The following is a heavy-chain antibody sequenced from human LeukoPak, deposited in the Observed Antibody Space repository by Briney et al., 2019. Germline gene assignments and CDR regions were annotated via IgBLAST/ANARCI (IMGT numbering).Heavy chain of an antibody. CDR1: GYTFTSYD. V-gene: IGHV1-8*01. CDR3: ARDDTGTSYYYYYMDV. Sequence: ASVKVSCKASGYTFTSYDINWVRQATGQGLEWMGWMNPNSGNTGYAQKFQGRVTMTRNTCISTAYMELSSLRSEDTAVYYCARDDTGTSYYYYYMDVWGKGTTVTVSS. CDR2: MNPNSGNT. D-gene: IGHD1-7*01. J-gene: IGHJ6*03.